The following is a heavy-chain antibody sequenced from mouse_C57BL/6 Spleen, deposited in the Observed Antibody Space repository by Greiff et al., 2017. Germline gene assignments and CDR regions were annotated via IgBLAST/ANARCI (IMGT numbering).Heavy chain of an antibody. CDR1: GYSFTDYN. D-gene: IGHD1-1*01. V-gene: IGHV1-39*01. CDR3: ARWAGSSYGYFDY. CDR2: INPNYGTT. Sequence: EVQLQQSGAELARPGASVKISCKASGYSFTDYNMNWVKQSNGKSLEWIGVINPNYGTTSYNQKFKGKATLTVDQSSSTAYMQLNSLTSEDSAVYYCARWAGSSYGYFDYWGQGTTLTVSS. J-gene: IGHJ2*01.